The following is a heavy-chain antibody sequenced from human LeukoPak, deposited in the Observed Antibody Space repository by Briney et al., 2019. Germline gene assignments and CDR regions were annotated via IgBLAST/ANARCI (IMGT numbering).Heavy chain of an antibody. CDR3: ARAGDIVVVVAATPFDY. CDR2: ISYDGSNK. Sequence: PGGSLRLSCAASGFTFSSYAMHWVRQAPGKGLEWVAVISYDGSNKYYADSVKGRFTISRDNSKNTLYLQMNSLRAEDTAVYYCARAGDIVVVVAATPFDYWGQGTLVTVSS. V-gene: IGHV3-30-3*01. CDR1: GFTFSSYA. J-gene: IGHJ4*02. D-gene: IGHD2-15*01.